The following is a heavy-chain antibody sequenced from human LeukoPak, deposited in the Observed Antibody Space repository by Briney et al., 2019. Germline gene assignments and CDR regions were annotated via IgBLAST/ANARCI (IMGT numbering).Heavy chain of an antibody. J-gene: IGHJ4*02. CDR1: VCSFSSYA. CDR3: VRGCDYADYSQAPFDY. Sequence: SAVKVSRMSSVCSFSSYAFSLLRQAPAPGLEWMGGIIPVFGTASYAQQFQGRVTITSDKSRSTAYMELSSLRSGDTAVYGCVRGCDYADYSQAPFDYWGEGTLVTVSS. CDR2: IIPVFGTA. D-gene: IGHD4-17*01. V-gene: IGHV1-69*06.